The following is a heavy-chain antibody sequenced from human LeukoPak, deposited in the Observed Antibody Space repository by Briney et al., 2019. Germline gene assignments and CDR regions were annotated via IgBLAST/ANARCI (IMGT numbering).Heavy chain of an antibody. CDR3: AREGDPPGFYYYHHMDV. CDR2: ISSGSSFQ. Sequence: GGSLRLSCAASGFDFSIYAIDWVRQAPGRGLEWVSSISSGSSFQNYADSVKGRFTISRDNAKNSVYLQMNRLRAEDTAVYFCAREGDPPGFYYYHHMDVWGKGTTVTVSS. CDR1: GFDFSIYA. J-gene: IGHJ6*03. V-gene: IGHV3-21*01. D-gene: IGHD3-16*01.